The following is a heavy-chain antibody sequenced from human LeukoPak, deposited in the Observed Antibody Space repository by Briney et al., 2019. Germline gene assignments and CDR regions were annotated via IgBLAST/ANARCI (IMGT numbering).Heavy chain of an antibody. V-gene: IGHV1-18*01. CDR2: ISAYSGHT. D-gene: IGHD3-22*01. Sequence: GASVKVSCKASGYTFTNYGISWVRQAPGQGLEWMGWISAYSGHTKYVQRLQGRVTMTTDTSTSTVYMELRSLRSDDTAVYYCARDLTHRRNYDNSGYQIVPAFWGQGTLVTVSS. CDR3: ARDLTHRRNYDNSGYQIVPAF. CDR1: GYTFTNYG. J-gene: IGHJ4*02.